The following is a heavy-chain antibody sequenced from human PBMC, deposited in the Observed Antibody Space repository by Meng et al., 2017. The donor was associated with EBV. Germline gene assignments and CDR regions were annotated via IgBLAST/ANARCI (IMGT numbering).Heavy chain of an antibody. CDR2: IHHSGST. Sequence: QERRPGRVKRAETWSLICTVSGGSISTPNYHWGWIRQPPGKALEWIGEIHHSGSTNYGPSLKSRVTVSMDKSKNVFSLKLTSVTAADTAFYSCARCSDYYETSGSSECDSWGRGTPVTVSS. D-gene: IGHD3-22*01. CDR1: GGSISTPNYH. V-gene: IGHV4-61*05. CDR3: ARCSDYYETSGSSECDS. J-gene: IGHJ4*02.